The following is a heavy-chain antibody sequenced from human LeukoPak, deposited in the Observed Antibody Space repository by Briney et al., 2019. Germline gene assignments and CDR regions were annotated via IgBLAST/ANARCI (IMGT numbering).Heavy chain of an antibody. Sequence: SETLSLTCAVSGYSINSGYYWGWIRQPPGKGLEWIGSIYHSGSTYYNPSLKSRVTISVDTSKNQFSLKLSSVTAADTAVYYCARGGLLDYGDYAAFDYWGQGTLVTVSS. D-gene: IGHD4-17*01. V-gene: IGHV4-38-2*01. J-gene: IGHJ4*02. CDR1: GYSINSGYY. CDR2: IYHSGST. CDR3: ARGGLLDYGDYAAFDY.